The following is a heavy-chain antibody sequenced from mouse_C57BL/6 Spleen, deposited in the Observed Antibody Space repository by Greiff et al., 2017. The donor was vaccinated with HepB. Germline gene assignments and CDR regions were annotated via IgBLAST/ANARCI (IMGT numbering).Heavy chain of an antibody. V-gene: IGHV2-2*01. CDR2: IWSGGST. Sequence: VMLVESGPGLVQPSQSLSITCTVSGFSLTSYGVHWVRQSPGKGLEWLGVIWSGGSTDYNAAFISRLSISKDNSKSQVFFKMNSLQADDTAIYYCARYYDYYYYAMDYWGQGTSVTVSS. CDR3: ARYYDYYYYAMDY. CDR1: GFSLTSYG. J-gene: IGHJ4*01. D-gene: IGHD2-4*01.